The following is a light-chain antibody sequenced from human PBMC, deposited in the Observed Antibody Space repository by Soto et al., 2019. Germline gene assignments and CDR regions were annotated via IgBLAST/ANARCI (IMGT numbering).Light chain of an antibody. CDR1: SSDVGSYNL. CDR3: CSDAGSSTWV. V-gene: IGLV2-23*02. Sequence: QSALTQPASVSGSPGQSITISCTGTSSDVGSYNLVSWYQQHPGKAPKLMIYEVSKRPSGVSNRFSGSKSGNTASLTISGLQAEDEGDYYYCSDAGSSTWVFGTGTKVTV. J-gene: IGLJ1*01. CDR2: EVS.